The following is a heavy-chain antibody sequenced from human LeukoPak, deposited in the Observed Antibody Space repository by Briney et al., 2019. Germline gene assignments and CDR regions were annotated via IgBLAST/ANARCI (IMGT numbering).Heavy chain of an antibody. CDR3: ARGGMAHQSFDY. D-gene: IGHD1-14*01. CDR2: MNPNSGNT. Sequence: ASVTVSCKASGYTFTSYDINWVRQATGQGLAWMGWMNPNSGNTGYAQKFQGRVTMTRNTSISTAYMELSSLRSEDTAVYYCARGGMAHQSFDYWGQGTLVTVSS. CDR1: GYTFTSYD. J-gene: IGHJ4*02. V-gene: IGHV1-8*01.